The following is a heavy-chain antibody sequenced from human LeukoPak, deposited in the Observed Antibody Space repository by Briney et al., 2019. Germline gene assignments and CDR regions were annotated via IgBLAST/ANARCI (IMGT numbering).Heavy chain of an antibody. J-gene: IGHJ4*02. CDR3: ARSVLDSSSVFDY. V-gene: IGHV3-7*03. CDR2: IKQDGSEK. Sequence: PGGSLRLSCAASGFTFSSYWMSWVRQAPGKGLEWVANIKQDGSEKYYVDSVKGRFTISRDNAKNSLYLQMNSLRAEDTAVYYCARSVLDSSSVFDYWGQGTLVTVSS. CDR1: GFTFSSYW. D-gene: IGHD6-6*01.